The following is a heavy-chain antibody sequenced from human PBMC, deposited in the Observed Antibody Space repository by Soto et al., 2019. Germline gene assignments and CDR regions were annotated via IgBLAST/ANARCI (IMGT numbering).Heavy chain of an antibody. CDR1: GFTFSSYA. D-gene: IGHD6-6*01. J-gene: IGHJ4*02. CDR3: AKDLMASIAARAPGY. Sequence: RLSCAASGFTFSSYAMSWVRQAPGKGLEWVSAISGSGGSTYYADSVKGRFTISRDNSKNTLYLQMNSLRAEDTAVYYCAKDLMASIAARAPGYWGQGTLVTVSS. CDR2: ISGSGGST. V-gene: IGHV3-23*01.